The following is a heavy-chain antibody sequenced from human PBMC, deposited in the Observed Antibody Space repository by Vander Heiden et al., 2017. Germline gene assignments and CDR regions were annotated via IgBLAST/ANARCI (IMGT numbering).Heavy chain of an antibody. CDR1: GFTFSSYW. CDR2: INSDGSST. J-gene: IGHJ6*02. V-gene: IGHV3-74*01. Sequence: EVQLVESGGGLVQPGGSLRLSCAASGFTFSSYWMHWVRQAPGKGLLWVSRINSDGSSTSYADSVKGRFTISRDNAKNTLYLQMNSLRAEDTAVYYCARDGDFWSGSGYYYYGMDVWGQGTTVTVSS. D-gene: IGHD3-3*01. CDR3: ARDGDFWSGSGYYYYGMDV.